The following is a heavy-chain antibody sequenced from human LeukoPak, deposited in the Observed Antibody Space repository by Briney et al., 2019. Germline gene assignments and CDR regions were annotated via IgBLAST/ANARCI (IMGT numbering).Heavy chain of an antibody. Sequence: PGGSLRLSCAASGFTFSSYWMSWVRQAPGKGLEWVANIKQDGSEKYYVDSVKGRFTISRDNAKNSLYLQMNSLRAEDTAVYYCARLITVTTYYFDYWGQGTLVTVSS. CDR1: GFTFSSYW. V-gene: IGHV3-7*01. D-gene: IGHD4-17*01. J-gene: IGHJ4*02. CDR2: IKQDGSEK. CDR3: ARLITVTTYYFDY.